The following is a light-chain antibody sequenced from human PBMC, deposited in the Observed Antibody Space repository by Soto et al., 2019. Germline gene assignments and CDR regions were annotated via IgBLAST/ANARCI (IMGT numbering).Light chain of an antibody. CDR2: DAS. V-gene: IGKV1-13*02. Sequence: AIQLTQSPSSLSASVGDRVTITCRASQGINSALAWYHQKPGKAPNLLIYDASTMHSAVPSRFSGSGSGTDFTLTISSLQPEDFATYYCEQFNSSPLTFGGGTKVETK. J-gene: IGKJ4*01. CDR3: EQFNSSPLT. CDR1: QGINSA.